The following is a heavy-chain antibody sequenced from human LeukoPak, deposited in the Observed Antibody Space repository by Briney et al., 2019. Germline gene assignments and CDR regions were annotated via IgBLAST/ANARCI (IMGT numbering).Heavy chain of an antibody. Sequence: HGGSLRLSCTVSGFTLSSYEMSWIRQAPGKGLEWVSAISTSGSETHYADSVKGRFTIARDNSKNTMSLQMSSLRAEDTALYYCAKGSGNGYGSGPFDYWGQGTLATVSS. CDR2: ISTSGSET. V-gene: IGHV3-23*01. CDR3: AKGSGNGYGSGPFDY. D-gene: IGHD3-10*01. CDR1: GFTLSSYE. J-gene: IGHJ4*02.